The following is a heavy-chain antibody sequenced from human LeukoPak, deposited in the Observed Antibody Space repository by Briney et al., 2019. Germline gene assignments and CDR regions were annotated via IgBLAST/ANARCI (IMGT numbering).Heavy chain of an antibody. CDR2: IIPILGIA. CDR1: GGTFSSYA. CDR3: ARWPEGCSSTSCSFDY. V-gene: IGHV1-69*04. D-gene: IGHD2-2*01. J-gene: IGHJ4*02. Sequence: SVKVSCKASGGTFSSYAISWVRQAPGQGLEWMGRIIPILGIANYAQKFQGRVTITADKSTSTAYMELSSLRSEDTAVYYCARWPEGCSSTSCSFDYWGQGTLVTVSS.